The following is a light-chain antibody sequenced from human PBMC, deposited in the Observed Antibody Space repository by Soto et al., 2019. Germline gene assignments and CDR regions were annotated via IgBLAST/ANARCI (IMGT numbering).Light chain of an antibody. Sequence: GLSQSPATLSLSQGERATLSCRASQSVSSYLAWYQQKPGQAPRLLIYDASIRATGIPARFSGSGSGTVFTLNISSLQSEDFALYYCQQYNNWPPWTFGHGTNVDIK. CDR1: QSVSSY. J-gene: IGKJ1*01. V-gene: IGKV3-11*01. CDR3: QQYNNWPPWT. CDR2: DAS.